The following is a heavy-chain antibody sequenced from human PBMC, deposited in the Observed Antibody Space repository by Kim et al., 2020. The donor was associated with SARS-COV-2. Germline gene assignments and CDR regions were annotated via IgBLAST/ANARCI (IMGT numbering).Heavy chain of an antibody. V-gene: IGHV1-18*01. CDR1: GYTFTSYG. CDR2: ISAYNGNT. J-gene: IGHJ4*02. Sequence: ASVKVSCKASGYTFTSYGISWVRQAPGQGLEWMGWISAYNGNTNYAQKLQGRVTMTTDTSTSTAYMELRSLRSDDTAVYYCARDRDHRYYYDSSGHPTFDYWGQGTLVTVSS. CDR3: ARDRDHRYYYDSSGHPTFDY. D-gene: IGHD3-22*01.